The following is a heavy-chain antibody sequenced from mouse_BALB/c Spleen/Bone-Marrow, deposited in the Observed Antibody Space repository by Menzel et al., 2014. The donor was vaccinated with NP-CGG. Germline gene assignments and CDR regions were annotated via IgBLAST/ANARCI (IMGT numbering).Heavy chain of an antibody. CDR3: ARDMGLLRFDY. CDR1: GFTFTGYY. Sequence: EVMLVVPGGGLVQPGGSLRLSCATSGFTFTGYYMSWVRQPPGKALERLAFIRNKANGYTTEYSASVKGRFTISSDNSQSIHYFQMNTLRSEESATYDCARDMGLLRFDYGGNGTSLAVAS. V-gene: IGHV7-3*02. D-gene: IGHD1-1*01. J-gene: IGHJ2*02. CDR2: IRNKANGYTT.